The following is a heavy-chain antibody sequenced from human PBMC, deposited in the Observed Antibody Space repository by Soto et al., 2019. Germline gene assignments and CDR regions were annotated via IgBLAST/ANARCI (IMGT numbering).Heavy chain of an antibody. D-gene: IGHD6-19*01. Sequence: QVQLVESGGGVVQPGRSLRLSCAASGFTFSSYAMHWVRQAPGKGLEWVALISYDGSNKYYADSVKGRFTNSRDSSKNTLYLQMNSLRADDTAVYYCARDRSWVAVAGLVDYWGQGTLVAVSS. V-gene: IGHV3-30-3*01. CDR2: ISYDGSNK. CDR3: ARDRSWVAVAGLVDY. J-gene: IGHJ4*02. CDR1: GFTFSSYA.